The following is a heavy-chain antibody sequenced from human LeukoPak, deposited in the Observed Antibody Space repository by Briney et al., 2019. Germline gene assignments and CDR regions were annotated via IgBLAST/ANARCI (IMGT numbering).Heavy chain of an antibody. J-gene: IGHJ4*02. CDR1: GYSFTSYW. CDR2: IYPGDSDT. V-gene: IGHV5-51*01. D-gene: IGHD3-22*01. Sequence: GESLKISCKGSGYSFTSYWIGWVRQMPGKGLEWMGIIYPGDSDTRYSPSFQGQVTISADKSISTAYLQWSSLKASDTAMYYCASWDRDSSGYYPFDYWGQGTLVTVSS. CDR3: ASWDRDSSGYYPFDY.